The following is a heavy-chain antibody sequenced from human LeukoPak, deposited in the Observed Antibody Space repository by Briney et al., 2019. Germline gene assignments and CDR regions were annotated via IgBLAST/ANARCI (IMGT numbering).Heavy chain of an antibody. CDR2: ISSDGSST. Sequence: GGSLRLSCAASGFTFSNYWMHWVRQAPGEGLVWVSRISSDGSSTTYADSVRGRFTISRDNAKNTLYLQMNSLRAEDTAVYYCGRGFALVPAGIPDYWGQGTLVTVSS. V-gene: IGHV3-74*01. D-gene: IGHD2-2*01. J-gene: IGHJ4*02. CDR3: GRGFALVPAGIPDY. CDR1: GFTFSNYW.